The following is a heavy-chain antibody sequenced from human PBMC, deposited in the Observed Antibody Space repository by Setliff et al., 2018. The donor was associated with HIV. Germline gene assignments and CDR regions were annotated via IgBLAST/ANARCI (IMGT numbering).Heavy chain of an antibody. V-gene: IGHV3-15*01. CDR2: IKSKTDGGTT. CDR1: GFTFSNAW. Sequence: GGSLRLSCAASGFTFSNAWMSWVRQAPGKGLEWVGRIKSKTDGGTTDYAASVKGRFIISRDDSRTSVYLQMNSRKTEDTAVYYCARGPGASHSYTYGLDVWGQGTTVTVSS. J-gene: IGHJ6*02. D-gene: IGHD2-2*01. CDR3: ARGPGASHSYTYGLDV.